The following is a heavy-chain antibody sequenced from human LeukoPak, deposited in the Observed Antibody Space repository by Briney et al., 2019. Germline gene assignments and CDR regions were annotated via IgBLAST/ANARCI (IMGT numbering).Heavy chain of an antibody. V-gene: IGHV4-4*07. CDR3: ARAVGSGSFQTYYYYMDV. J-gene: IGHJ6*03. D-gene: IGHD3-10*01. Sequence: PSETLSLTCTVSDDSITMYYWTWIRQPAGKGLEWIGRIYTSGSTNYNPSLKSRVTMSVDTSKNQFSLKLSSVTAADTAVYYCARAVGSGSFQTYYYYMDVWGKGTTVTISS. CDR1: DDSITMYY. CDR2: IYTSGST.